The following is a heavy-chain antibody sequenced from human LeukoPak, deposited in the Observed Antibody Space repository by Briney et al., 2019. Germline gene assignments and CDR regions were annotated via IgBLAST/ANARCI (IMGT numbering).Heavy chain of an antibody. D-gene: IGHD2-15*01. V-gene: IGHV3-53*01. CDR1: GFTVSSNY. Sequence: GGSLRLSCAASGFTVSSNYMTWVRQAPGKGLEWVSTLYNGGSPHYADSVKGRFTISSDKSKNTLFLQMNSLRAEDTAVYYCARIRGCGGGTCYGDPYFMDVWGQGTTVTVSS. CDR2: LYNGGSP. CDR3: ARIRGCGGGTCYGDPYFMDV. J-gene: IGHJ6*02.